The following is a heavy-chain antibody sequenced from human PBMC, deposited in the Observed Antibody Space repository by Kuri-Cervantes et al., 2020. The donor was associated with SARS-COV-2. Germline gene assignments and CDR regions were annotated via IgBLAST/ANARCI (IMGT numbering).Heavy chain of an antibody. CDR1: GGSISSYY. J-gene: IGHJ5*02. D-gene: IGHD3-3*01. Sequence: ESLKIPCTVPGGSISSYYWSWIRQPPGKGLEWIGYNYYRGSTNYNPSLKSRVTISVDTSKNQFSLKLSSVTAADTAVYYCARVHHDFWSGYYSAGWFDPWGQGTMVTVSS. V-gene: IGHV4-59*01. CDR3: ARVHHDFWSGYYSAGWFDP. CDR2: NYYRGST.